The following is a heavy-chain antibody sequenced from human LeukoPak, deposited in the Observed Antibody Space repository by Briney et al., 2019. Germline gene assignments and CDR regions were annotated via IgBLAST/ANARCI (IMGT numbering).Heavy chain of an antibody. CDR2: TYYSGST. Sequence: SETLSLTCTVSGGSISSGGYYWSWIRQHPGKGLEWIGYTYYSGSTYYNPSLKSRVTISVDTSKNQFSLKLSSVTAADTAVYYCARVARLGGSGLSFSYFDYSGQGTLVTVSS. CDR3: ARVARLGGSGLSFSYFDY. CDR1: GGSISSGGYY. D-gene: IGHD2-15*01. V-gene: IGHV4-31*03. J-gene: IGHJ4*02.